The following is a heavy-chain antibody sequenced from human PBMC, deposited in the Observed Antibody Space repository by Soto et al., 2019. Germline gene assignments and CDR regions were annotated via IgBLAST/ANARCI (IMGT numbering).Heavy chain of an antibody. CDR3: ATDWGYSSDFNWFDP. CDR1: GFTFSSCA. Sequence: GGSLRLSCAASGFTFSSCAMGWVRQAPGKGLEWVSDIIDSGGSTYYADSVKGRFIISRDNSNNTLYLQMNSLRTDDTAVYYCATDWGYSSDFNWFDPWGQGTLVTVSS. J-gene: IGHJ5*02. V-gene: IGHV3-23*01. CDR2: IIDSGGST. D-gene: IGHD6-25*01.